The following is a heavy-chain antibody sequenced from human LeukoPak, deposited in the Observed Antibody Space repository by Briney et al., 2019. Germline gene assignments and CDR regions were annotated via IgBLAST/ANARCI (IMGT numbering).Heavy chain of an antibody. V-gene: IGHV4-39*01. CDR3: ARSVSAYFDFWRP. CDR1: GGSISRSSYY. D-gene: IGHD3/OR15-3a*01. Sequence: SETLSLTCTVSGGSISRSSYYWGWIRQPPGKGLEWIGSIYYSGTTYSNPPLKSRVTISVDASKSQFSLRLSSVTAADTAVYYCARSVSAYFDFWRPWGQGTLVTVSS. CDR2: IYYSGTT. J-gene: IGHJ5*02.